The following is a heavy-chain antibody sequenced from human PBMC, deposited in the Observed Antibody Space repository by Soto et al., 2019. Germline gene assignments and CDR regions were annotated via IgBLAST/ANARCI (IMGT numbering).Heavy chain of an antibody. Sequence: GGSLRLSCGASGFTSSGYAMRWVRQAPGKGLEWVSAISGSGGSTYYADSVKGRFTISRDNSKNTLYLQMNSLRAEDTAVYYCAKDPGVVWDYFDYWGQGTLVTVSS. J-gene: IGHJ4*02. D-gene: IGHD3-22*01. V-gene: IGHV3-23*01. CDR3: AKDPGVVWDYFDY. CDR2: ISGSGGST. CDR1: GFTSSGYA.